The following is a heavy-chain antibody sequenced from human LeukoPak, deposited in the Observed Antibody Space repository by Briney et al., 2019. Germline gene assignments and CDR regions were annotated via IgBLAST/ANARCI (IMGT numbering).Heavy chain of an antibody. Sequence: AGGSLRLSCAASGSTFSTYVMSWVRQAPGKGLEWVSDISGSGANTYYADSVKGRFTISRDNSKNTLYLQMNSLRAEDTAVYYCARDGVRGVYTFDYWGQGTLVTVSS. CDR2: ISGSGANT. CDR1: GSTFSTYV. CDR3: ARDGVRGVYTFDY. D-gene: IGHD3-10*01. J-gene: IGHJ4*02. V-gene: IGHV3-23*01.